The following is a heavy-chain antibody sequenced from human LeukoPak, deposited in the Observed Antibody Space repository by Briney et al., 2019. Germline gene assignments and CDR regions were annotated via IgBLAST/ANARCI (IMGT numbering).Heavy chain of an antibody. J-gene: IGHJ4*02. CDR1: AFTVSSYW. Sequence: QAGRSLRLSCAASAFTVSSYWMSWVRQAPGKGLGWVANIKQDGSEKYYVDSVKGGFTISRDNEKNSLYLQMNSLRGEDTAVYYCARGGRYDILTGYYKWWGQGTLVTVSS. D-gene: IGHD3-9*01. V-gene: IGHV3-7*03. CDR3: ARGGRYDILTGYYKW. CDR2: IKQDGSEK.